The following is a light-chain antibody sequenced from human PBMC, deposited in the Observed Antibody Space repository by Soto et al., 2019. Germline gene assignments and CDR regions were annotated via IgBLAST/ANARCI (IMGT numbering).Light chain of an antibody. V-gene: IGKV3-11*01. CDR2: DTT. CDR1: QSVSNY. CDR3: QQRRNLPYT. Sequence: TLLTQSPGTLSLSPGERATLSCRDSQSVSNYLAWFQQKPGQAPRLLIFDTTNRAPGTPARFSGSGSVTDFTLTISSLEPEDFAVYYCQQRRNLPYTFGQGTKLEIK. J-gene: IGKJ2*01.